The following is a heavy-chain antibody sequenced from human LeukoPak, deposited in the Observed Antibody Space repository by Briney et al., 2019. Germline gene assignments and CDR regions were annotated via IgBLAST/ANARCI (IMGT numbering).Heavy chain of an antibody. D-gene: IGHD3-10*01. CDR1: GGSISSYY. Sequence: PSETLSLTCTVSGGSISSYYWSWIRQPPGKGLEWIGYIYYSGSTNYNTSLKSRVTISVDTSKNQFSLKLSSVTAADTAVYYCARAKIAFTYYYGSGTLYYFDYWGQGTLVTVSS. CDR3: ARAKIAFTYYYGSGTLYYFDY. V-gene: IGHV4-59*01. J-gene: IGHJ4*02. CDR2: IYYSGST.